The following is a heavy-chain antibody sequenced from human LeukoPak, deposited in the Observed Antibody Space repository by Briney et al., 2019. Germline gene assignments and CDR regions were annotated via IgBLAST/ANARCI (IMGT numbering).Heavy chain of an antibody. J-gene: IGHJ4*02. Sequence: SETLSLTCTVTGGAISSYYWSWIRQPAGKGLEWIGRIYTSGSTNYNPSLKSRVTMSVDTSKNQFSLKLSSVTAADTAVYYCAGGIAAAGPYDYWGQGTLVTVSS. D-gene: IGHD6-13*01. CDR3: AGGIAAAGPYDY. V-gene: IGHV4-4*07. CDR1: GGAISSYY. CDR2: IYTSGST.